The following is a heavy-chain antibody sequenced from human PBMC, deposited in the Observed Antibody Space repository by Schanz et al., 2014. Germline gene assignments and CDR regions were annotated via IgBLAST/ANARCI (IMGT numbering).Heavy chain of an antibody. V-gene: IGHV3-7*01. J-gene: IGHJ5*02. D-gene: IGHD6-13*01. Sequence: EVQLVESGGGLVQPGGSLRLSCTASGFTFSSYSMNWVRQAPGKGLEWVANIKKDGSEKYYVDSVKGRFTISRDNAKNSVFLQMNSLRAEDTAVYYCARDLIAAAESWFDPWGQGTPITVSS. CDR3: ARDLIAAAESWFDP. CDR2: IKKDGSEK. CDR1: GFTFSSYS.